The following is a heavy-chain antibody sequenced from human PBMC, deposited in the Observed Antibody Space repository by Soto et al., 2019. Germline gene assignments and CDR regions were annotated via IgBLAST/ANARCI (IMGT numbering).Heavy chain of an antibody. Sequence: SETLSLTCTVSGGSISSSSYYWGWIRQPPGKGLEWIGSIYYSGSTYYNPSLKSRVTISVDTSKNQFSLKLSSVTAADTAVYYCARSDYIWEPNFDYWGQGTLVTVSS. CDR2: IYYSGST. CDR3: ARSDYIWEPNFDY. D-gene: IGHD3-16*01. J-gene: IGHJ4*02. CDR1: GGSISSSSYY. V-gene: IGHV4-39*01.